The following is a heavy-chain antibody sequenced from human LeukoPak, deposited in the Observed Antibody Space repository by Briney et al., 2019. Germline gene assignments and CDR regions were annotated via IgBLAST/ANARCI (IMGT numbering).Heavy chain of an antibody. CDR1: GFTFTTYG. V-gene: IGHV3-23*01. CDR3: AKGDAWLQYGD. CDR2: IGGSGVRT. D-gene: IGHD5-24*01. J-gene: IGHJ4*02. Sequence: GGSLRLSCSASGFTFTTYGMNWVRQAPGKGLEWVSGIGGSGVRTYYADSVKGRFTISRDNSRNTVYLQMKSLRDEDTAVYYCAKGDAWLQYGDWGRGTLVTVSS.